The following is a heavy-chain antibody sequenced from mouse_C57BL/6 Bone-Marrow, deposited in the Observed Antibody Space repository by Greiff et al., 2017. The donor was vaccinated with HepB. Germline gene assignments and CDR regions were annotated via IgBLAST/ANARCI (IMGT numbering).Heavy chain of an antibody. CDR3: TTGGYYGSRAY. CDR1: GFNIKDDY. Sequence: EVQVVESGAELVRPGASVKLSCTASGFNIKDDYMHWVKQRPEQGLEWIGWIDPENGDTEYASKFQGKATITADTSSNTAYLQRSSLTSEDTAVYYCTTGGYYGSRAYWGQGTLVTVSA. J-gene: IGHJ3*01. V-gene: IGHV14-4*01. CDR2: IDPENGDT. D-gene: IGHD1-1*01.